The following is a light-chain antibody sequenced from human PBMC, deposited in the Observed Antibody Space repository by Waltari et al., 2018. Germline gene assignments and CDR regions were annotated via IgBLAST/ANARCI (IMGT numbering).Light chain of an antibody. V-gene: IGLV2-23*02. Sequence: QSALTQPASVSGSPGQSITISCTGTSSDVGFYNLVSWYQQHPGKAPELVVYEVISRPSGVSNRFSGSKSGNPSSLTSSGLQAEDEADYYCCSYAGRNIWVFGGGTKLTVL. CDR1: SSDVGFYNL. CDR3: CSYAGRNIWV. J-gene: IGLJ3*02. CDR2: EVI.